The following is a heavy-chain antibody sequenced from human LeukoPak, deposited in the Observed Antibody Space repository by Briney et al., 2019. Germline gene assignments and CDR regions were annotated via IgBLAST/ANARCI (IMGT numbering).Heavy chain of an antibody. CDR3: ATRGVIAAAGTGV. CDR2: ISGSSSYI. J-gene: IGHJ6*04. D-gene: IGHD6-13*01. CDR1: GFTFSSYS. V-gene: IGHV3-21*01. Sequence: PGGSLRLSCAASGFTFSSYSMNWVRQAPGKGLEWVSSISGSSSYIYYADSVKGRFTISRDNAKNSLYLQMNSLRAEDTAVYYCATRGVIAAAGTGVWGKGTTVTVSS.